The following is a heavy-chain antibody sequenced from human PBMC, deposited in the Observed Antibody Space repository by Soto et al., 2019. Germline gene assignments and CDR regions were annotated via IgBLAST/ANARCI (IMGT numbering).Heavy chain of an antibody. V-gene: IGHV3-48*01. Sequence: GGSLRLSCAASGFTFSSYSMNWVRQAPGKGLEWVSYISSSSSTIYYADSVKGRFTISRDNAKNSLYLQMNSLRGEDAAVYYCARWSPLKCYNYGMDVWGQGTTVTVSS. J-gene: IGHJ6*02. CDR1: GFTFSSYS. CDR2: ISSSSSTI. CDR3: ARWSPLKCYNYGMDV.